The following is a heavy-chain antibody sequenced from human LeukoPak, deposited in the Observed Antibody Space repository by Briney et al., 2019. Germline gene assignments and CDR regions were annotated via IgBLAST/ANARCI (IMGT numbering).Heavy chain of an antibody. CDR1: GGSFSGYY. J-gene: IGHJ4*02. CDR2: INHSGST. V-gene: IGHV4-34*01. D-gene: IGHD6-25*01. CDR3: ARGRSGPYFDY. Sequence: SETLSLTCAVYGGSFSGYYWNWIRQPPGKGLEWIGEINHSGSTNYNPSLKSRVTISLDTSKSLFSLKLSSVTAADTAVYYCARGRSGPYFDYWGQGTLVTVSS.